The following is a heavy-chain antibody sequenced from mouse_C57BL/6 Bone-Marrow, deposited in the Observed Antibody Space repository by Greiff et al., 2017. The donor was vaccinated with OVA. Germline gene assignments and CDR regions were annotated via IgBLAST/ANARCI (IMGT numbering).Heavy chain of an antibody. CDR3: ARAFYYCSSYVYWYFDV. Sequence: EVKLQQSGAELVKPGASVKLSCTASGFNIKDYYMPWVKQRTEQGLEWIGRIDPEDGETKYAPKFQGKATITADTSSNTAYLQLSSLTSEDTAVDYCARAFYYCSSYVYWYFDVWGTGTTVTVSS. CDR2: IDPEDGET. J-gene: IGHJ1*03. CDR1: GFNIKDYY. D-gene: IGHD1-1*01. V-gene: IGHV14-2*01.